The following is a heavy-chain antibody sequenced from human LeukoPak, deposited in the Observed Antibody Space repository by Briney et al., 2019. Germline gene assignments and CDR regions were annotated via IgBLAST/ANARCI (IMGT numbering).Heavy chain of an antibody. CDR3: ARGLSRGFDN. CDR2: LYSSGTT. CDR1: GGSISSGSNY. V-gene: IGHV4-61*02. Sequence: SETLSLTCTVSGGSISSGSNYWSWIRQSAGKGLEWIGRLYSSGTTNYSPSLKSRVTISVDTSKNQFSLNLSSVTAAGTAVYYCARGLSRGFDNWGQGTLVTVSS. J-gene: IGHJ4*02.